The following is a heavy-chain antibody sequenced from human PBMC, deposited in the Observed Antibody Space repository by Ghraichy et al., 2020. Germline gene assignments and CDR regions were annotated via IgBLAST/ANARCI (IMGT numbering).Heavy chain of an antibody. CDR1: GGFISSSSYY. Sequence: SETLSLTCTVSGGFISSSSYYWGWIRQPPGKGLEWIGSSYYGGTTYYNPSHQSRVTLFVDTSKNQFSLKLTSVTAADTAVYYCARPVWVKGAMGPCAIWGQRTVVAVPS. CDR2: SYYGGTT. V-gene: IGHV4-39*01. CDR3: ARPVWVKGAMGPCAI. J-gene: IGHJ3*02. D-gene: IGHD2-21*01.